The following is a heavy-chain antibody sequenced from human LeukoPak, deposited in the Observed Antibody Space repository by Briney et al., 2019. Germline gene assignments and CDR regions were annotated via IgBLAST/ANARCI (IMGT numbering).Heavy chain of an antibody. CDR3: ARVSIPFTSSFDY. V-gene: IGHV1-2*02. Sequence: ASVKVSCKASGYTFTGHYMHWVRQAPGQGLEWMGWINPNSGGTNYAQKFQGRVTMTRDTSISTGYMELSRLRSDDTAAYYCARVSIPFTSSFDYWGQGTLATVSS. D-gene: IGHD3-16*01. CDR2: INPNSGGT. CDR1: GYTFTGHY. J-gene: IGHJ4*02.